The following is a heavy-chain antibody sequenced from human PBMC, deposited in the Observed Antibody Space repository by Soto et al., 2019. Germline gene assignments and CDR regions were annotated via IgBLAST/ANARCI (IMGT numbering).Heavy chain of an antibody. CDR1: GWSFSSYY. V-gene: IGHV4-34*01. CDR3: ARGSRRCLDG. J-gene: IGHJ6*02. Sequence: PSETLSLTCAVSGWSFSSYYLSWIRQPPGKGLEWVGEINHSGSTNYNPSLKSRLTISVDTSKNQFSLKLGSVTAVDTAAKYCARGSRRCLDGWGQGTTVTVSS. CDR2: INHSGST.